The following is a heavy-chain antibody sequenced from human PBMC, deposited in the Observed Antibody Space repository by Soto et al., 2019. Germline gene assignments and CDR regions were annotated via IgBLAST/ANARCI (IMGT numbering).Heavy chain of an antibody. D-gene: IGHD3-10*01. Sequence: PSETLSLTCTVSGGSISSYYWSWIRQPPGKGLEWIGYIYYSGSTNYNPSLKSRVTISVDTSKNQFSLKLSSVTAADTAVYYCARDSGVSNYYYYMDVWGKGPTVTVSS. J-gene: IGHJ6*03. CDR2: IYYSGST. V-gene: IGHV4-59*01. CDR3: ARDSGVSNYYYYMDV. CDR1: GGSISSYY.